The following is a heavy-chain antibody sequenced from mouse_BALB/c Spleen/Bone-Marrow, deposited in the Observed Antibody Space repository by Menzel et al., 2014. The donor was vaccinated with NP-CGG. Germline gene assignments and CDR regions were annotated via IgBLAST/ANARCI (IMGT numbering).Heavy chain of an antibody. Sequence: VQLQQSGAELAIPGASVKMSCKASGYTFTSYWMHWVKQRSGQGLEWIGYINPSTGYTEYNQKFKDKATLTADKSSSTAYMQLSSLTSEDSAVYYCARMGVWGWGQGTSVTVSS. V-gene: IGHV1-4*01. CDR2: INPSTGYT. CDR1: GYTFTSYW. CDR3: ARMGVWG. J-gene: IGHJ4*01. D-gene: IGHD2-10*02.